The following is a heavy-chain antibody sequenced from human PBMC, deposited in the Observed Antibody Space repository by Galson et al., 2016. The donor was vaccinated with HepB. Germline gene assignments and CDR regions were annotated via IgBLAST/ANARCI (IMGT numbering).Heavy chain of an antibody. CDR1: GFDFNDSS. D-gene: IGHD4-17*01. Sequence: LRLSCAASGFDFNDSSMHWVRQSPDKGLEWVAGISFDGRNSYYADSVKGRFIISRDSSKKTVYLQVNSLRSKDTAVYYCARSAAGRTATTTLAWGQGILVTVSS. CDR3: ARSAAGRTATTTLA. J-gene: IGHJ5*02. CDR2: ISFDGRNS. V-gene: IGHV3-30-3*01.